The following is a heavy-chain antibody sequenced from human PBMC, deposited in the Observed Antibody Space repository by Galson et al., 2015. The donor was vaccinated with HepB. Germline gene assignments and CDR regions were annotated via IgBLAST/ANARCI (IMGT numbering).Heavy chain of an antibody. J-gene: IGHJ5*01. V-gene: IGHV3-33*01. CDR2: IWHDGSNK. D-gene: IGHD2-2*01. CDR1: GFTFSSYG. CDR3: ARERRAVVPSASGFDP. Sequence: SLRLSCAASGFTFSSYGMHWVRQAPGKGLEWVAVIWHDGSNKYYADSVKGRFTISRDNSKNTLYLQMNSLRAEDTAVYCYARERRAVVPSASGFDPWGQGTLVTVSS.